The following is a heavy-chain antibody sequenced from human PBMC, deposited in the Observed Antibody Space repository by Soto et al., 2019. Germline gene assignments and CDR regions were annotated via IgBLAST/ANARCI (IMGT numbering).Heavy chain of an antibody. CDR3: VTGYHSDY. D-gene: IGHD5-18*01. Sequence: GGSLRLSCAASGISTSSYWMGWVRQAPGRGLEWVAYIKKDGSEKYYMDSLKGRFTISRDNALNSLYLQMNSLRAEDTAVYFCVTGYHSDYWGQGTLVTVSS. CDR1: GISTSSYW. J-gene: IGHJ4*02. CDR2: IKKDGSEK. V-gene: IGHV3-7*03.